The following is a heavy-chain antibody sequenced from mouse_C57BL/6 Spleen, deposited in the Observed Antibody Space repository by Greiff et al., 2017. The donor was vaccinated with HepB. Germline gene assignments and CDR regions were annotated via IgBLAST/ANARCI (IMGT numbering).Heavy chain of an antibody. CDR2: ISYDGSN. J-gene: IGHJ4*01. CDR3: ARVVPPTVVDYYAMDY. Sequence: EVQLQQSGPGLVKPSQSLSLTCSVTGYSITSGYYWNWIRQFPGNKLEWMGYISYDGSNNYNPSLKNRISITRDTSKNQFFLKLNSVTTEDTATYYCARVVPPTVVDYYAMDYWGQGTSVTVSS. V-gene: IGHV3-6*01. D-gene: IGHD1-1*01. CDR1: GYSITSGYY.